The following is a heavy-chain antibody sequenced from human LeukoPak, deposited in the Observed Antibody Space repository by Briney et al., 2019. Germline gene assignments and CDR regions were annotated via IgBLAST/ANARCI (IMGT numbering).Heavy chain of an antibody. J-gene: IGHJ4*02. Sequence: PGGSLRLSCAASGFTVSSNYMSWVRQAPGKGLEWVSSISSSSSYIYYADSVKGRFTISRDNSKNTLYLQMNSLRAEDTAVYYCARLRGDYDSSGSFDYWGQGTLVTVSS. D-gene: IGHD3-22*01. CDR2: ISSSSSYI. V-gene: IGHV3-21*01. CDR1: GFTVSSNY. CDR3: ARLRGDYDSSGSFDY.